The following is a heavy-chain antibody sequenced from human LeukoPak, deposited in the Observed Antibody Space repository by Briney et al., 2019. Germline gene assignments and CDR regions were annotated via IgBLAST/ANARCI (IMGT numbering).Heavy chain of an antibody. CDR3: ARFATQEYYYYYGMDV. CDR1: GGSINSGGYS. J-gene: IGHJ6*02. CDR2: IYHSGST. Sequence: SQTLSLTRAVSGGSINSGGYSWRWIRQPPGKGLEWIGYIYHSGSTYYNPSLKSRVTISVDRSKNQFSLKLSSVTAADTAVYYCARFATQEYYYYYGMDVRGQGTTVTVSS. V-gene: IGHV4-30-2*01.